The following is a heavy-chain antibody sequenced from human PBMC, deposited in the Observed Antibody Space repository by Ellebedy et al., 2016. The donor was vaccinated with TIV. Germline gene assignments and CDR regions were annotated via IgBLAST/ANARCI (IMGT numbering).Heavy chain of an antibody. J-gene: IGHJ4*02. Sequence: PGGSLRLSCAASGFTVSSNSMSWVRQALGKGLDWVSVIETGGNTYYADSVKGLFTISRDNSKDTLYLQMNSLRAEYTAVYYCARDYSSGWGQGTLVTVSS. V-gene: IGHV3-53*01. CDR3: ARDYSSG. CDR2: IETGGNT. CDR1: GFTVSSNS. D-gene: IGHD2-21*01.